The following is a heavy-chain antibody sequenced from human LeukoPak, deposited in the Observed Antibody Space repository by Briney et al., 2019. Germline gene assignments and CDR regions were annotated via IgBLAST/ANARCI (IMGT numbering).Heavy chain of an antibody. CDR3: ARGYGYYLGQFDP. CDR2: IYNSGPT. CDR1: GGSLSSSRYF. J-gene: IGHJ5*02. V-gene: IGHV4-39*07. Sequence: SETLSLTCSVSGGSLSSSRYFWAWIRPPPGKGLDWIGSIYNSGPTHYTASLKSRVTMSLDRSRNQFSLRLNSVTAADTAVYYCARGYGYYLGQFDPWGQGTLVTVSS. D-gene: IGHD3-22*01.